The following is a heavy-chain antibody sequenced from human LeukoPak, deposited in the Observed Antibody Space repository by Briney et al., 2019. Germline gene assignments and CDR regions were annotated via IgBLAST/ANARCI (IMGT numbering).Heavy chain of an antibody. CDR2: INPNSGCT. D-gene: IGHD3-10*01. CDR3: ARVRVRGPYYYYYGMDV. J-gene: IGHJ6*02. CDR1: GYTFTGYY. V-gene: IGHV1-2*02. Sequence: ASVEVSCKASGYTFTGYYMHWVRQAPGQGLEWMGWINPNSGCTNYAQKFQGRVTMTRDTSISTAYMELSRLRSDDTAVYYCARVRVRGPYYYYYGMDVWGQETTVTVSS.